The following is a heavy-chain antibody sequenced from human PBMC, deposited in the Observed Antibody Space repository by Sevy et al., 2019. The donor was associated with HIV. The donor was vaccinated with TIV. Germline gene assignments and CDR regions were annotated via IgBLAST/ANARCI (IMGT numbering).Heavy chain of an antibody. V-gene: IGHV3-23*01. CDR2: FSFXWXRI. Sequence: GGSLRLSXAAXXFTXXXXXMSWVRXAXGXGLEXVSTFSFXWXRINYADSVKGRFTISRDDSKNTLFLQMNSLRAEDTATYFCAXXGCXXXXXXWGQXTLVTVSS. CDR3: AXXGCXXXXXX. D-gene: IGHD2-8*01. J-gene: IGHJ4*02. CDR1: XFTXXXXX.